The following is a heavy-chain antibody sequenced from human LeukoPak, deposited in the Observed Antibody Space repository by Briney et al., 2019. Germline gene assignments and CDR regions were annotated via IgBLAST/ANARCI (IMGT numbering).Heavy chain of an antibody. CDR3: ARGTIAAAGYYYFDY. J-gene: IGHJ4*02. V-gene: IGHV3-74*01. CDR1: GFTFSSYW. D-gene: IGHD6-13*01. CDR2: INSDGSST. Sequence: GGSLRLSCAASGFTFSSYWMHWVRQAPGKGLVWVSRINSDGSSTSYADSVKGRFTISRDNAKNTLYLQMNSLRAEDTAVYYCARGTIAAAGYYYFDYWGQGTQVTVSS.